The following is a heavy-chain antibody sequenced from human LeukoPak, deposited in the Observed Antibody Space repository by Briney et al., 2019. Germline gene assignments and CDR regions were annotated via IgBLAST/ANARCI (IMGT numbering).Heavy chain of an antibody. J-gene: IGHJ1*01. V-gene: IGHV4-34*01. CDR1: GGSFSGYY. CDR3: ARVERWLQPKYFQH. D-gene: IGHD5-24*01. CDR2: INHSGST. Sequence: SETLSLTCAVYGGSFSGYYWSWIRQPPGKGLEWTGEINHSGSTNYNPSLKSRVTISVDTFKNQFSLKLSSVTAADTAVYYCARVERWLQPKYFQHWGQGTLVTVSS.